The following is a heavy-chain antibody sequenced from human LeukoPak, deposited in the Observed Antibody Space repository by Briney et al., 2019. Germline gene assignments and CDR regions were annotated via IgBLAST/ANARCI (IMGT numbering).Heavy chain of an antibody. CDR1: GFTFSSYG. Sequence: PGGSLRLSCAASGFTFSSYGMHWVRQAPGKGLEWVAFIRYDGSNKYYADSAKGRFTISRDNSKNTLYLQMNSLRAEDTAVYYCAKDRDFWSGYPNYFDYWGQGTLVTVSS. CDR3: AKDRDFWSGYPNYFDY. V-gene: IGHV3-30*02. J-gene: IGHJ4*02. CDR2: IRYDGSNK. D-gene: IGHD3-3*01.